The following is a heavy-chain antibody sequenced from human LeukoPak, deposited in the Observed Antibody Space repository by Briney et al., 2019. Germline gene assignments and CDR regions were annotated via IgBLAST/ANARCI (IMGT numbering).Heavy chain of an antibody. D-gene: IGHD6-6*01. V-gene: IGHV1-2*02. CDR3: ARERVSSSSSFGWFDP. Sequence: ASVKVSCKASGYTFTGYYMHWVRQAPGQGLEWMGWINPNSGGTNYAQKFQGRVTMTRDTSISTAYMELSRLRSDDTAVYYCARERVSSSSSFGWFDPWGQGTLVTVSS. CDR1: GYTFTGYY. J-gene: IGHJ5*02. CDR2: INPNSGGT.